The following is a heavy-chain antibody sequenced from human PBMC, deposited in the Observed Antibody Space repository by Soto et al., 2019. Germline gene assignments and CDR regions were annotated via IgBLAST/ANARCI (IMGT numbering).Heavy chain of an antibody. CDR2: ISYTGAT. CDR3: ARIVVGATVDL. V-gene: IGHV4-61*01. J-gene: IGHJ5*02. CDR1: GDSVSTGRDF. D-gene: IGHD1-26*01. Sequence: PSENLSLTCSVSGDSVSTGRDFLTWIRQPPGKGLEWIAHISYTGATNYNTSLESRVTISINTSMNQFSLTLTSLTAADTAVNFCARIVVGATVDLWGKGSLVTVSS.